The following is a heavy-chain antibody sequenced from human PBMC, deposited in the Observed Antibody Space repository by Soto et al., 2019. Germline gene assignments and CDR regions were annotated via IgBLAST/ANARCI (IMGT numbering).Heavy chain of an antibody. J-gene: IGHJ4*02. D-gene: IGHD4-17*01. CDR2: INAGNGNT. CDR3: ARDYGGNSGFDY. CDR1: GYTFTSYA. V-gene: IGHV1-3*01. Sequence: QVQLVQSGAEVKKPGASVKVSCKASGYTFTSYAMHWVRQAPGQRLEWMGWINAGNGNTKYSQKFQGRVTITRDTSGSTAYMELSSLRSEDTAVYYCARDYGGNSGFDYWGQGTLVTVSS.